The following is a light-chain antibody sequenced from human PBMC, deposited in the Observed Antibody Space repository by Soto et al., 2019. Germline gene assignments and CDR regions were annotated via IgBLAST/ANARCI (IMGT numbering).Light chain of an antibody. V-gene: IGLV1-36*01. J-gene: IGLJ3*02. CDR1: TSNIGKNT. Sequence: QPVLTQPPSVSEGPGQRVTISCSGSTSNIGKNTVNWYQQLPGEAPKLFIYYDDLLASGVSDRFSGSKSGTSASLAISGLQSEDEADYYCGAWDDSLNGGVFGGGTKLTV. CDR2: YDD. CDR3: GAWDDSLNGGV.